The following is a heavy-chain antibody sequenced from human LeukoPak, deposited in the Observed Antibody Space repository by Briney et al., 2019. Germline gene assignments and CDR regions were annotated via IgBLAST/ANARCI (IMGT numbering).Heavy chain of an antibody. CDR2: ISSSSSYI. Sequence: GGSLRLSCPASGFTFSSYSMNWARQAPGKGLEWVSSISSSSSYIYYADSVKGRFTISRDNAKNSLYLQMNSLRAEDTAVYYCARTGSSSWYIGWFDPWGQGTLVTVSS. V-gene: IGHV3-21*01. J-gene: IGHJ5*02. CDR1: GFTFSSYS. CDR3: ARTGSSSWYIGWFDP. D-gene: IGHD6-13*01.